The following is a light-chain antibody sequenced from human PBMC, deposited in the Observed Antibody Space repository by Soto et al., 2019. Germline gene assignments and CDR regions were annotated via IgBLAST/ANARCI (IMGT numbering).Light chain of an antibody. CDR2: AAS. V-gene: IGKV3-15*01. CDR3: HQYNYWLAWT. J-gene: IGKJ1*01. Sequence: IGLAQSPGALSLSPGERATRCCRASQRVSSHLAWYQQKPGQAPRLLIYAASTRATGIPVRFSGSGSGTEFTLTISGLQSEDFAVYYCHQYNYWLAWTFGQGTKVDIK. CDR1: QRVSSH.